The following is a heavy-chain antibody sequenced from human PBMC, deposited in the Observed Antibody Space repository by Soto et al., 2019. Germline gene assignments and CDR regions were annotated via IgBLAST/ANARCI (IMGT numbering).Heavy chain of an antibody. D-gene: IGHD3-10*01. CDR2: IYYSGST. CDR3: AAGYYYGSGSPLDAFDI. V-gene: IGHV4-39*01. J-gene: IGHJ3*02. Sequence: PSETLSLTCTVSGGSISSSSYYWGWIRQPPGKGLEWIGSIYYSGSTYYNPSLKSRVTISVDTSKNQLSLKLSSVTAADTAVYYCAAGYYYGSGSPLDAFDIWGQGTMVTVSS. CDR1: GGSISSSSYY.